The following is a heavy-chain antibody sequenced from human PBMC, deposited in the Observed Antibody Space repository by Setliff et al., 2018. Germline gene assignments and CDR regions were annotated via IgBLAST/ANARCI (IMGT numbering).Heavy chain of an antibody. CDR3: ARERGDIVSTTSYYYYMDV. V-gene: IGHV1-69*06. CDR1: GGTFSNYA. J-gene: IGHJ6*03. CDR2: IIPIFGTA. Sequence: SVKVSCKASGGTFSNYAVNWVRQAPGQGLEWMGGIIPIFGTANYAQKFQGRVTITADKSTSTTYMEMSSLRSEDTAVYYCARERGDIVSTTSYYYYMDVWGKGTTVTV. D-gene: IGHD5-12*01.